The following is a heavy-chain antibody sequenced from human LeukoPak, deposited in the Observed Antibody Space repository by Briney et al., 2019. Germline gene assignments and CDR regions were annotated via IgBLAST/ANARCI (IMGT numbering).Heavy chain of an antibody. CDR1: GFTFSNYG. Sequence: GGSLRLSCAASGFTFSNYGMHWVRQAPGKGLEWVAVISYDGSNKYYADSVKGRFTISRDNSKNTLYLQMNSLRAEDTAVYYCATSMVAAPHSHHYYYYGMDVWGQGTTVTVSS. V-gene: IGHV3-30*03. D-gene: IGHD2-15*01. J-gene: IGHJ6*02. CDR3: ATSMVAAPHSHHYYYYGMDV. CDR2: ISYDGSNK.